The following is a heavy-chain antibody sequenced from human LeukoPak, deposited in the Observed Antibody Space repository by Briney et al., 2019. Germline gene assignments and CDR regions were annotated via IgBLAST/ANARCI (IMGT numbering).Heavy chain of an antibody. V-gene: IGHV1-46*01. CDR3: ARESDSSGHSDCFDP. D-gene: IGHD3-22*01. CDR2: INPSGGST. Sequence: ASVKVSFKASGYTFTIDYVHWVRQGPGQGGGRRGLINPSGGSTSYTQKFQGRVTMTRDTSTSTVYMELRSLRSEDTAVYYCARESDSSGHSDCFDPWGQGTLVTVSS. J-gene: IGHJ5*02. CDR1: GYTFTIDY.